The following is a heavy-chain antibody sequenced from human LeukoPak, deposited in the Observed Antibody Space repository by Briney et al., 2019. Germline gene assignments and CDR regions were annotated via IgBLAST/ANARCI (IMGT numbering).Heavy chain of an antibody. V-gene: IGHV4-34*01. CDR3: ARWSPRTLFDY. CDR2: INHSGST. Sequence: SETPSLTCAVYGGSFSGYYWSWIRQPPGKGLEWIGEINHSGSTNYNPSLKRRVTISVDTSKNQFSLKLSSVTAADTAVYYCARWSPRTLFDYWGQGTLVTVSS. J-gene: IGHJ4*02. CDR1: GGSFSGYY.